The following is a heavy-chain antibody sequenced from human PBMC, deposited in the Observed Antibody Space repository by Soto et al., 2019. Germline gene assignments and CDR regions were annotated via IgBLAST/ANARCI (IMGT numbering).Heavy chain of an antibody. CDR3: ATDGKQCSSTSCYYYYYYMDV. Sequence: GGSLRLSCAASGFTFSSYEMNWVRQAPGKWLEWVSYISSSGSTIYYADSVKGRFNISRDNAKNSLYLQMNSLRAEDTAVYYCATDGKQCSSTSCYYYYYYMDVWGKGTTVTVSS. CDR1: GFTFSSYE. D-gene: IGHD2-2*01. V-gene: IGHV3-48*03. CDR2: ISSSGSTI. J-gene: IGHJ6*03.